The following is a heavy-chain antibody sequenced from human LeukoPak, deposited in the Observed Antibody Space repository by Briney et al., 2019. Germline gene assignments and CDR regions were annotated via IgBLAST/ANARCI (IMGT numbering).Heavy chain of an antibody. CDR2: IYYSGST. J-gene: IGHJ5*02. CDR3: ARGYSSNWNWFDP. D-gene: IGHD6-13*01. CDR1: GGSISSSSYY. V-gene: IGHV4-39*07. Sequence: SETLSLTCTVSGGSISSSSYYWGWIRQPPGKGLEWIGNIYYSGSTYHNPSLKSRVSTSVDTSKNQFSLKLSSATAADTAVYYCARGYSSNWNWFDPWGQGTLVTVSS.